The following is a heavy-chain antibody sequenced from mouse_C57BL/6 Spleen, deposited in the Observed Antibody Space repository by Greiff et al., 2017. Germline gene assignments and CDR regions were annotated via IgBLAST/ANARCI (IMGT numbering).Heavy chain of an antibody. CDR1: GYTFTSYW. CDR2: INPSDSET. Sequence: QVQLQQPGAELVRPGSSVKLSCKASGYTFTSYWMHWVKQRPIQGLEWIGNINPSDSETHYNQKFKDKATLTVDKSSSTAYMQLSSLTSEDSAVYDCAVDGRSPAWFAYWGQGTLVTVSA. CDR3: AVDGRSPAWFAY. V-gene: IGHV1-52*01. J-gene: IGHJ3*01. D-gene: IGHD1-1*01.